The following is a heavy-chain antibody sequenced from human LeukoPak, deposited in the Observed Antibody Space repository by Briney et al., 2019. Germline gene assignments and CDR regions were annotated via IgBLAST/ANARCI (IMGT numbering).Heavy chain of an antibody. J-gene: IGHJ4*02. Sequence: PGGSLRLSCAASGFTFSSYGMHWVRQAPGKGLEWVAVISYDGNDKYYADSVKGRFTISRDNSKNTLYLQMNSLRSEDTAVYYCAKGCVSVAYLNYFDSWGQGTLVTASS. V-gene: IGHV3-30*18. D-gene: IGHD6-19*01. CDR1: GFTFSSYG. CDR2: ISYDGNDK. CDR3: AKGCVSVAYLNYFDS.